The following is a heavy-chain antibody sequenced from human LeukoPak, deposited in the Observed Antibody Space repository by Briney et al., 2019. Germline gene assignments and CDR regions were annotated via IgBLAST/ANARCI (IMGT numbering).Heavy chain of an antibody. CDR3: ARAVWFGVKNAFDI. CDR1: GFTFSSNY. Sequence: GGSLRLSCAASGFTFSSNYMSWVRQAPGKGLEGVANINQDGSEKYYVDSVKGRFTISRDNAKNSLYLQMNSLRAEDTAVYYCARAVWFGVKNAFDIWGQGTMVTVSS. D-gene: IGHD3-10*01. CDR2: INQDGSEK. J-gene: IGHJ3*02. V-gene: IGHV3-7*01.